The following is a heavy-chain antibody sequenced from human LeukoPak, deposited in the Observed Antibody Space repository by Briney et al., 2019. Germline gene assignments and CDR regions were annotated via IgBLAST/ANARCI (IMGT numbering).Heavy chain of an antibody. Sequence: ASVKVSCKVSGYTLTELSMHWVRQAPGKGLEWMGGFDPEDGETIYAQKFQGRVTMTEDTSTDTAYMELSSLRSGDTAVYYCATIGTRRRFYFDYWGQGTLVTVSS. V-gene: IGHV1-24*01. J-gene: IGHJ4*02. D-gene: IGHD6-6*01. CDR3: ATIGTRRRFYFDY. CDR1: GYTLTELS. CDR2: FDPEDGET.